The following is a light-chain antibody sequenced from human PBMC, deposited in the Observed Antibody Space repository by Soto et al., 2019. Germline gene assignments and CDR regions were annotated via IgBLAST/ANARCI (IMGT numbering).Light chain of an antibody. CDR1: QSVRSN. Sequence: EIVMTQSPVTLSVSPGERATLSCRASQSVRSNLAWYQQKPGQPPRLLIYGASTRATDIPARFSGSGSGTEFTLTISSLQSEDVAVYHCQQYNEWPLSFGGGTKVEI. CDR2: GAS. CDR3: QQYNEWPLS. V-gene: IGKV3-15*01. J-gene: IGKJ4*01.